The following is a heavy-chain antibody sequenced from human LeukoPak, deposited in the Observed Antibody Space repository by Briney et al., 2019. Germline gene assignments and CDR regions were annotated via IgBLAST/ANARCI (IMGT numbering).Heavy chain of an antibody. CDR1: GYSISSGFY. CDR3: ASYSSSWYYFDY. V-gene: IGHV4-38-2*02. CDR2: IYHSGST. D-gene: IGHD6-13*01. Sequence: SETLSLTCTVSGYSISSGFYWGWIRQPPGKGLEWIGSIYHSGSTYYNPSLKSRVTISVDKSKNQFSLKLSSVTAADTAVYYCASYSSSWYYFDYWGQGTLVTVSS. J-gene: IGHJ4*02.